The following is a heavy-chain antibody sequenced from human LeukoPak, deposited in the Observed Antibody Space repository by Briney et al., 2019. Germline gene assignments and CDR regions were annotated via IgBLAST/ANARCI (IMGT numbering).Heavy chain of an antibody. CDR2: IHSSGTP. D-gene: IGHD2-2*01. CDR1: GGSISSGGYS. CDR3: ARDAVGVPAAPARAFDI. J-gene: IGHJ3*02. V-gene: IGHV4-30-2*03. Sequence: KTSETLSLTCAVSGGSISSGGYSWSWIRQPPGKGLEWIGSIHSSGTPYSNPSLESRARVSTDTSTNSFSLKLSSVTAADTAVYYCARDAVGVPAAPARAFDIWGQGTMVTVSS.